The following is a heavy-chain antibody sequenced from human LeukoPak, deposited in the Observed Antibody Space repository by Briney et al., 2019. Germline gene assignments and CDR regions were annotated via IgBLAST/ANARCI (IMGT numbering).Heavy chain of an antibody. CDR1: GFTFSNYA. V-gene: IGHV3-23*01. D-gene: IGHD1-26*01. J-gene: IGHJ4*02. CDR3: AKYSGSYYYPPTWDY. Sequence: GGSLRLSCAASGFTFSNYAMTWVRQAPGKGLEWVSGISGSGGSTYYADSVKGRFSIYRDYSNNTLYLQMNSLRAEDTAVYFCAKYSGSYYYPPTWDYWGQGTLVTVSS. CDR2: ISGSGGST.